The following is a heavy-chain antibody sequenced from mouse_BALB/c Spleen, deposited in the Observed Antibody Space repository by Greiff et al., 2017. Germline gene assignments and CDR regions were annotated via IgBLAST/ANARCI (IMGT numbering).Heavy chain of an antibody. CDR2: IYPGNSDT. V-gene: IGHV1-5*01. J-gene: IGHJ2*01. Sequence: VQLQQSGTVLARPGASVKMSCKASGYSFTSYWMHWVKQRPGQGLEWIGAIYPGNSDTSYNQKFKGKAKLTAVTSASTAYMELSSLTNEDSAVYYCTTYYGNPFDYWGQGTTLTVSS. CDR3: TTYYGNPFDY. CDR1: GYSFTSYW. D-gene: IGHD2-10*01.